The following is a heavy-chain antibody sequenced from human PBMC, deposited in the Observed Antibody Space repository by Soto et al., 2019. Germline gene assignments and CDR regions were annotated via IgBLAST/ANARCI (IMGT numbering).Heavy chain of an antibody. J-gene: IGHJ4*02. CDR1: GGSISSYY. D-gene: IGHD3-22*01. CDR3: AREKYDSSFDY. CDR2: ISYSGST. Sequence: PSETLSLTCTVSGGSISSYYWSWIRQPPGKGLEWIGYISYSGSTNYNPSLKSRVTISVDTSRNQFSLRLSSATAADTAIYYCAREKYDSSFDYWGQGTLVTVSS. V-gene: IGHV4-59*01.